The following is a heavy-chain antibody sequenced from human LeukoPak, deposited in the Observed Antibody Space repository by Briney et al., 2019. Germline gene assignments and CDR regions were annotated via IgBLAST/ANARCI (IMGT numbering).Heavy chain of an antibody. D-gene: IGHD3-10*01. J-gene: IGHJ3*02. CDR1: GVTLSSYA. V-gene: IGHV3-30-3*01. CDR3: ARDRLWFGELLAGDAFDI. Sequence: GGSLRLSCAASGVTLSSYAMHWVRQAPGKGLEWVAVISYDGSNKYYADSVKGRFTISRDNSKNTLYLQMNSLRAEDTAVYYCARDRLWFGELLAGDAFDIWGQGTMVTVSS. CDR2: ISYDGSNK.